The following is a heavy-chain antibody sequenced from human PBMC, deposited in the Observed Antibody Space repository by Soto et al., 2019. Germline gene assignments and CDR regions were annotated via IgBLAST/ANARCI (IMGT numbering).Heavy chain of an antibody. Sequence: SETLSLTCTVSGGSISSSSYYWGWIRQPPGKGLEWIGSIYYSGSTYYNPSLKSRVTISVDTSKNQFSLKPSSVTAADTAVYYCARHVKVRFLEWLLQYYYYMDVWGKGTTVTVSS. V-gene: IGHV4-39*01. CDR2: IYYSGST. D-gene: IGHD3-3*01. CDR3: ARHVKVRFLEWLLQYYYYMDV. J-gene: IGHJ6*03. CDR1: GGSISSSSYY.